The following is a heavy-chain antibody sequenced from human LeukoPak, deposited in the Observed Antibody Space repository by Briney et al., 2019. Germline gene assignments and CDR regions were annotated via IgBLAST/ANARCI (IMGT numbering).Heavy chain of an antibody. D-gene: IGHD5-12*01. CDR3: AKDLGYSSEY. Sequence: GGSLRLSCAASGFTFDDYTMHWVRHAPGTGLERVSLISWDGASTSYADSVKGRFTISRDNSKDSLFLQMNSLRTEDTALYYCAKDLGYSSEYWGQGTLVTVSS. CDR1: GFTFDDYT. V-gene: IGHV3-43*01. J-gene: IGHJ4*02. CDR2: ISWDGAST.